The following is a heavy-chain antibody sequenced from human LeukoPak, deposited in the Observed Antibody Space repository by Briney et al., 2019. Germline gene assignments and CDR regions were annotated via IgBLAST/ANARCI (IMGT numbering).Heavy chain of an antibody. CDR3: ATLMRGPTGYSGYGGEDY. CDR1: GFTFSNYA. V-gene: IGHV3-23*01. Sequence: GGSLRLSCAASGFTFSNYAMTWVRQAQGKGLQWVSAFTGSGGSPYYADSVTGRFAISRDNSKNTLYLQMNSLRAEDTAVYYCATLMRGPTGYSGYGGEDYWGQGTLVTVSS. D-gene: IGHD5-12*01. CDR2: FTGSGGSP. J-gene: IGHJ4*02.